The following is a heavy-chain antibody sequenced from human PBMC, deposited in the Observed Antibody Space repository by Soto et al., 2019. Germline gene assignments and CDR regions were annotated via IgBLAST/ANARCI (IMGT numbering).Heavy chain of an antibody. CDR1: GGTFSSYA. Sequence: QVQLVQSGAEVKKPRSSEKVSCKASGGTFSSYAINWVRQAPGQGLEWMGGIIPIFGTAAYAQKFHSRVTITADESTTTDDMQLSSLRSEDTAVYYCASVAAKYYFYGMDVWGQGTKVTVSS. V-gene: IGHV1-69*12. D-gene: IGHD1-26*01. CDR3: ASVAAKYYFYGMDV. J-gene: IGHJ6*02. CDR2: IIPIFGTA.